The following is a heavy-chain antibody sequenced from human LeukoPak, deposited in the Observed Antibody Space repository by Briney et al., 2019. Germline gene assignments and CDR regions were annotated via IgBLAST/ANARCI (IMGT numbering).Heavy chain of an antibody. J-gene: IGHJ5*02. V-gene: IGHV1-2*02. CDR2: INPNSGGT. CDR3: ARDYSAQIAARPPVNWFDP. D-gene: IGHD6-6*01. Sequence: ASVKVSCKASGYTFTGYYMHWVRQAPGQGLEWMGWINPNSGGTNYAQTFQGRVTMTRDTSISTAYMELSRLRSDDTAVYYCARDYSAQIAARPPVNWFDPWGQGTLVTVSS. CDR1: GYTFTGYY.